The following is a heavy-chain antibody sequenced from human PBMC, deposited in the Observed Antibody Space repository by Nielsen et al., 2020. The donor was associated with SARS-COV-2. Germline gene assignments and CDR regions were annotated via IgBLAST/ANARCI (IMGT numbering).Heavy chain of an antibody. D-gene: IGHD2/OR15-2a*01. Sequence: GESLKISCAASGFTFSNYGMHWVRQAPGKGLEWLAVIWYDGSNKYYADSVKGRFTISRDNSKNTLYLQMNSLRAEDTAVYYCARDLAIGDSTSPWGQGTLVTVSS. CDR3: ARDLAIGDSTSP. CDR1: GFTFSNYG. CDR2: IWYDGSNK. J-gene: IGHJ5*02. V-gene: IGHV3-33*01.